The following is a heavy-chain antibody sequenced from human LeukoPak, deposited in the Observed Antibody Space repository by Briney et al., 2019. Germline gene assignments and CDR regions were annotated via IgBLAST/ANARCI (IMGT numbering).Heavy chain of an antibody. CDR1: VFTFSSYA. D-gene: IGHD1-14*01. J-gene: IGHJ4*02. Sequence: GGSLRLSCAASVFTFSSYAMHWVRQAPGKGLEWVAVISYDGSNKYYADSVKGRFTISRDNSKNTLYLQMNSLRAEDTAVYYCARNGYKASGDYWGQGTLVTVSS. CDR3: ARNGYKASGDY. CDR2: ISYDGSNK. V-gene: IGHV3-30-3*01.